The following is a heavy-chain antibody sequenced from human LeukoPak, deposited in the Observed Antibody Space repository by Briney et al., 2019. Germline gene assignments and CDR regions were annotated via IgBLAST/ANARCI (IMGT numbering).Heavy chain of an antibody. CDR1: GGTFSSYA. CDR3: ARDGSWEDIVVVPAPRGSWFDP. V-gene: IGHV1-69*13. D-gene: IGHD2-2*01. J-gene: IGHJ5*02. Sequence: SVKVSCKASGGTFSSYAISWVRQAPGQGLEWMGGIIPIFGTANYAQKFQGRVTITADESTSTAYMELSSLRSEDTAVYYCARDGSWEDIVVVPAPRGSWFDPWGQGTLVTVSS. CDR2: IIPIFGTA.